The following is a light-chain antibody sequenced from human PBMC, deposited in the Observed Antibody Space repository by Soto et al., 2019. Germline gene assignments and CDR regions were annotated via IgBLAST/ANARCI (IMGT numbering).Light chain of an antibody. CDR1: RTVDNF. J-gene: IGKJ4*01. CDR2: DAT. CDR3: QQRYNWPPLT. Sequence: EIVLTQSPATLSLSPGERATLSCRASRTVDNFLAWYQQKPGQAPSLLIYDATNRATGIPARFSGSGSGTDFTLTISSLEPDDFAVYYCQQRYNWPPLTFGGGTKVEIK. V-gene: IGKV3-11*01.